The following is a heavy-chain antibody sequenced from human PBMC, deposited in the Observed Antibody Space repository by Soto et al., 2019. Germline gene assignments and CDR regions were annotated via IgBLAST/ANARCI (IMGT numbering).Heavy chain of an antibody. CDR2: ISPYTGNT. CDR1: VSIFAIYG. D-gene: IGHD3-16*01. V-gene: IGHV1-18*01. Sequence: QVQLVQSGDEVKKPGASVKVSCKASVSIFAIYGFAWGQRAPGQGLEWMGWISPYTGNTHSATKIQGRLTMTTDTSTSTAYMDLGSLTSDDTAVYYCVMVDNYVTPTPQDVWGQGTTVTVSS. J-gene: IGHJ6*02. CDR3: VMVDNYVTPTPQDV.